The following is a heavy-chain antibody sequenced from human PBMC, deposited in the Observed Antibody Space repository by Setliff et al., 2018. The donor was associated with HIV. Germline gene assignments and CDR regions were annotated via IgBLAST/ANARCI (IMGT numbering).Heavy chain of an antibody. J-gene: IGHJ4*02. CDR2: ISGGGDRT. CDR1: GFAFSSHQ. Sequence: LRLSCAASGFAFSSHQMSWVRQAPGKGLEWVSAISGGGDRTYHADSVRGRFTISRDNSKNSLYLQMNSLRAEDTAVYYCAKTYYYDSSGYYYFDSWGQGTLVTVSS. V-gene: IGHV3-23*01. D-gene: IGHD3-22*01. CDR3: AKTYYYDSSGYYYFDS.